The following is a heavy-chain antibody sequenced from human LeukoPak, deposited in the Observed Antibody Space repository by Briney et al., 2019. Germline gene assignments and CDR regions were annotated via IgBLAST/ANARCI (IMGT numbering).Heavy chain of an antibody. Sequence: GGSLRLSCAASGFTVSSNYMSWVRQAPGKGLEWVSVIHSGGSTYYADSVKGRFTISRDNSKNTLYLQMNSLRAEDTAVYYCARVRPLWLTNDYWGQGTLVTVSS. J-gene: IGHJ4*02. CDR1: GFTVSSNY. V-gene: IGHV3-66*02. CDR2: IHSGGST. CDR3: ARVRPLWLTNDY. D-gene: IGHD4/OR15-4a*01.